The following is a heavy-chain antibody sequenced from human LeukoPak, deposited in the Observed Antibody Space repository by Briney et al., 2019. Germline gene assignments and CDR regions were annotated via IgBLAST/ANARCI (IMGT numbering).Heavy chain of an antibody. CDR2: IKPDGTET. J-gene: IGHJ4*02. CDR1: GFMISNYW. D-gene: IGHD3-10*01. Sequence: GGSLRLSCVASGFMISNYWMTWVRQAPGKGLEWVANIKPDGTETFYLASVRGRFTLSRDNSKNLMFLQMDNLGAEDTAVYYCAKLLPDTMVRPAKRVTDYWGQGTLVTVSS. CDR3: AKLLPDTMVRPAKRVTDY. V-gene: IGHV3-7*03.